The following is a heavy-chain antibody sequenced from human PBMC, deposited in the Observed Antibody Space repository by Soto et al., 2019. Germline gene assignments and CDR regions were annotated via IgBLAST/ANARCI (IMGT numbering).Heavy chain of an antibody. D-gene: IGHD6-6*01. CDR2: MNPNSGNT. V-gene: IGHV1-8*01. J-gene: IGHJ4*02. CDR3: ARGLGYSSSSIEGY. CDR1: GYTFTSYD. Sequence: QVQLVQSGAEVKKPGASVKVSCKASGYTFTSYDINWVRQATGQGLEWMGWMNPNSGNTGYAQKFQCRVTMTMNASISTAYMELNSLRSEDTAVYYCARGLGYSSSSIEGYWGQGTLVTVSS.